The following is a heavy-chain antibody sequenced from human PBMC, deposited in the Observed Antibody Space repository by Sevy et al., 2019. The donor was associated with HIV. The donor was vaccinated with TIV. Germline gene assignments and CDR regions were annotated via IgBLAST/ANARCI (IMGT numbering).Heavy chain of an antibody. V-gene: IGHV3-7*01. CDR3: ARLKLHYDPYYFDL. D-gene: IGHD3-16*01. J-gene: IGHJ4*02. Sequence: GGSLRLSCAASGFSVNSNYMTWVRQAPGKGLEGVANIKQDGSKKYYVDSVKGRFIMSRDNAKNSLYLEMNSLRAEDTAVYYCARLKLHYDPYYFDLWGQGTLVTVSS. CDR1: GFSVNSNY. CDR2: IKQDGSKK.